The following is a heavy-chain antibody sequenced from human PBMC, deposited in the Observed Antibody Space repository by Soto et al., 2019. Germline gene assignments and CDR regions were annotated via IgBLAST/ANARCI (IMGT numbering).Heavy chain of an antibody. V-gene: IGHV4-30-2*01. J-gene: IGHJ4*02. CDR2: IYHSGST. D-gene: IGHD6-19*01. CDR3: ASAGGLGAVAAVY. CDR1: GGSISSGGYS. Sequence: QLQLQESGSGLVKPSQTLSLTCAVSGGSISSGGYSWSWIRQPPGKGLEWIGYIYHSGSTYYNPSLQSRVTISVDRSKNQFSLKLSSVTAADTAVYYCASAGGLGAVAAVYWGQGTLVTVSS.